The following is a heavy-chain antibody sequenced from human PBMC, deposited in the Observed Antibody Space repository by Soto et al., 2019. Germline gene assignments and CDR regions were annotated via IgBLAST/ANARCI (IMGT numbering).Heavy chain of an antibody. CDR2: IIPTFGTA. CDR1: GGTFSSYA. D-gene: IGHD2-2*01. CDR3: ARVDIVGVPAAKHYYYGMDV. Sequence: QVQLVQSGAEVKKPGSSVKVSCKASGGTFSSYAISWVRQAPGQGLEWMGGIIPTFGTANYAQKFQGRVTITADESRSTAYMERSSFRSEGTAVYYWARVDIVGVPAAKHYYYGMDVWGQGTTVTVSS. J-gene: IGHJ6*02. V-gene: IGHV1-69*01.